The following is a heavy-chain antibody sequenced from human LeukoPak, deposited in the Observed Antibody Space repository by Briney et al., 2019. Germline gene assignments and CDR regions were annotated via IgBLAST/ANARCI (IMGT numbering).Heavy chain of an antibody. V-gene: IGHV4-30-2*01. J-gene: IGHJ4*02. CDR3: ARGRRSWPFDY. D-gene: IGHD6-13*01. Sequence: SETLSLTCAVSGGSISSGSYSWSWIRQPPGKGLEWIGYIYPRGSTYYNPSLKSRVILSLDKSANQFSLNLSSVTAADTAVYYCARGRRSWPFDYWGQGTLVTVSS. CDR2: IYPRGST. CDR1: GGSISSGSYS.